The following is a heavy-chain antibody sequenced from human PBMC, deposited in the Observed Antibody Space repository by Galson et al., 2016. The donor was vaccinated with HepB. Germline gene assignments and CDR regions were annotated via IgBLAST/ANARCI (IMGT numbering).Heavy chain of an antibody. J-gene: IGHJ4*02. V-gene: IGHV4-39*01. CDR2: VSHSGKT. CDR3: ARRSLEIVFALDCFDY. D-gene: IGHD5-24*01. CDR1: GGSINSRNSY. Sequence: TLSLTCTVSGGSINSRNSYWGWIRQPPGKGLEYVGSVSHSGKTYYHPSLKSRLTISVDTSKNQFSLKLTSVTAAETAVYFCARRSLEIVFALDCFDYWGQGTQVTVSS.